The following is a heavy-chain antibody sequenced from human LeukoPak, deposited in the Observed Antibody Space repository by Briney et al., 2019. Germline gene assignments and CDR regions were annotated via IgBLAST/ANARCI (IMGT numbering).Heavy chain of an antibody. Sequence: SGTLSLTCTVSGGSISSYYWSWIRQPPGKGLEWIGYIYTSGSTNYNPSLKSRVTISVDTSKNQFSLRLSSVTAADTAVYYCARLVGDSSIRFDYWGQGTLVTVSS. CDR2: IYTSGST. CDR3: ARLVGDSSIRFDY. J-gene: IGHJ4*02. CDR1: GGSISSYY. D-gene: IGHD3-16*01. V-gene: IGHV4-4*09.